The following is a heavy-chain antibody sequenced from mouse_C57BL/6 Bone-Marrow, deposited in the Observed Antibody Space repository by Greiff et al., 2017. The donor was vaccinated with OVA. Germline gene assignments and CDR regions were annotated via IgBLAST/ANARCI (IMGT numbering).Heavy chain of an antibody. Sequence: EVQLQQSGAELVRPGASVKLSCTASGFNIKDDYMHWVKQRPEQGLEWIGWIDPENGDTEYASKFQGKATITADTSSYTAYLQLSSLTSEDTAVYYCTTSGNRDYWGQGTTLTVSS. V-gene: IGHV14-4*01. CDR3: TTSGNRDY. CDR2: IDPENGDT. D-gene: IGHD1-3*01. CDR1: GFNIKDDY. J-gene: IGHJ2*01.